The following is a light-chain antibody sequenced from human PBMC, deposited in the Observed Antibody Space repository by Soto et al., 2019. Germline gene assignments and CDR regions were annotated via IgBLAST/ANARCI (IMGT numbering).Light chain of an antibody. J-gene: IGKJ5*01. CDR2: DAS. Sequence: EIVLTQSPVTLSLSPGERATLSCRASQSVSSYLAWYQQRPGQAPRLLTYDASNRATGIPARFSGSGSGTDFTLTIDNLEPEDFAIYYCQQRNNWPPITFGQGTRLEIK. V-gene: IGKV3-11*01. CDR1: QSVSSY. CDR3: QQRNNWPPIT.